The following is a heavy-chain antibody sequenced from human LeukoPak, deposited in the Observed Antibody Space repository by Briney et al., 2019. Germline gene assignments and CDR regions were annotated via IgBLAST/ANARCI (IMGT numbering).Heavy chain of an antibody. CDR1: GGSISSYY. Sequence: PSETLSLTCTVSGGSISSYYWSWIRQPPGKGLEWIDYIYYNGSTNYNPSLKSRVTIPVDTSKNQFSLKLTSVTAADTAVYYCARVQAVAGREAFDIWGQGTMVTVSS. J-gene: IGHJ3*02. V-gene: IGHV4-59*01. CDR3: ARVQAVAGREAFDI. D-gene: IGHD6-19*01. CDR2: IYYNGST.